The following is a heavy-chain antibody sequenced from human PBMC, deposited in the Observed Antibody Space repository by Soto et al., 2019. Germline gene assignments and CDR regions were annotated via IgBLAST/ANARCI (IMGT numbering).Heavy chain of an antibody. D-gene: IGHD3-9*01. J-gene: IGHJ4*02. V-gene: IGHV3-23*01. CDR2: ISGAGSST. Sequence: EVQLLESGGGLVQPGGSLRLSCAASGFTFSSYAMSWGRQAPGKGLEWVSGISGAGSSTYYADSVKGRFTISRDNSKNTVYLQMNSLRADDTAVYYCAKMGQLLGYFDWTYQGIDYWGQGTLVTVSS. CDR1: GFTFSSYA. CDR3: AKMGQLLGYFDWTYQGIDY.